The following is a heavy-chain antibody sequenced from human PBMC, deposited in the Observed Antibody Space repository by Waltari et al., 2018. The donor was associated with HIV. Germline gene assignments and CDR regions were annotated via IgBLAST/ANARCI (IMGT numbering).Heavy chain of an antibody. V-gene: IGHV3-33*03. CDR2: VRYDGGHE. D-gene: IGHD1-26*01. CDR1: RPNPNIYQ. CDR3: AKDGAPGRDAVFDT. Sequence: QVHVVESGGAVAQARGSLRPSCPASRPNPNIYQLHWVREAPGRGWGWVAGVRYDGGHEIYGDAVKGRFTISRDNSKNAIFLEMTVLRLEDTANYHCAKDGAPGRDAVFDTWGQGTLVTV. J-gene: IGHJ4*03.